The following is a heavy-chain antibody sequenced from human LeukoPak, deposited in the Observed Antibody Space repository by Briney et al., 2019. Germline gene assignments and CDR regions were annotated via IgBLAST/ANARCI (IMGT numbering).Heavy chain of an antibody. J-gene: IGHJ5*02. CDR1: GGSLSTTNW. D-gene: IGHD6-13*01. Sequence: SGTLSLTCAVSGGSLSTTNWWSWVRRPPGKGLEWIGEIYHSGSTNYSPSLKSRVTISVEKSKNQFSLKLNSVTAADTAVYYCARDRLAAALFDPWGQGTLVTVSS. V-gene: IGHV4-4*02. CDR3: ARDRLAAALFDP. CDR2: IYHSGST.